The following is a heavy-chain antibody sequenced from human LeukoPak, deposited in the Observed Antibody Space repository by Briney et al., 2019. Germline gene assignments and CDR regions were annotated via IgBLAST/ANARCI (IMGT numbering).Heavy chain of an antibody. V-gene: IGHV4-59*01. CDR2: IYYSGST. Sequence: SSETLSLTCTVSGGSISSYYWSWIRQPPGKGLEWIGYIYYSGSTNYNPSLKSRVTISVDTSKNQFSLKLSSVTAADTAVYYCARGRSSSIRGYFDYWGQGTLVTVSS. CDR1: GGSISSYY. J-gene: IGHJ4*02. D-gene: IGHD6-13*01. CDR3: ARGRSSSIRGYFDY.